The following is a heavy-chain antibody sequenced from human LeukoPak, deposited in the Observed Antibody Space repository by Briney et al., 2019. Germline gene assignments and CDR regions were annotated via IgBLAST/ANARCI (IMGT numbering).Heavy chain of an antibody. J-gene: IGHJ4*02. CDR3: ARGYSYGSTFDY. D-gene: IGHD5-18*01. Sequence: SETLSLTCAVYGGSFSGYYWSWIRQPPGKGLEWIGEINHSGSTYYNPSLKSRVTISVDTSKNQFSLKLSSVTAADTAVYYCARGYSYGSTFDYWGQGTLVTVSS. CDR1: GGSFSGYY. CDR2: INHSGST. V-gene: IGHV4-34*01.